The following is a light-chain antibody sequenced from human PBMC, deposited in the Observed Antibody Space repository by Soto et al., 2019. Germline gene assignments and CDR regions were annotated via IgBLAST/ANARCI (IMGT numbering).Light chain of an antibody. CDR3: QQYGSSPYT. CDR2: GAS. J-gene: IGKJ2*01. CDR1: QSVSSSY. Sequence: EIVLTQSPGTLSLSPGERATLSCRASQSVSSSYLAWYQQKPGQAPRLLIYGASSRATGIPDRFSGSWSGTDFTLTISRLEPEDFAVYYCQQYGSSPYTFCQGTKLEIK. V-gene: IGKV3-20*01.